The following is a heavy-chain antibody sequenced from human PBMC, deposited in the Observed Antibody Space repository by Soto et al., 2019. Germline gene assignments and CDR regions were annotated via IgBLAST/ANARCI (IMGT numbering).Heavy chain of an antibody. D-gene: IGHD1-26*01. CDR3: ARVSPGIVGATYYYYGMDV. J-gene: IGHJ6*02. V-gene: IGHV3-30-3*01. CDR2: ISYDGSNK. Sequence: GGSLRLSCAASGFTFSSYAMHWVRQAPGKGLEWVAVISYDGSNKYYADSVKGRFTISRDNSKNTLYLQMNSLRAEDTAVYYCARVSPGIVGATYYYYGMDVWGQGTTVTVSS. CDR1: GFTFSSYA.